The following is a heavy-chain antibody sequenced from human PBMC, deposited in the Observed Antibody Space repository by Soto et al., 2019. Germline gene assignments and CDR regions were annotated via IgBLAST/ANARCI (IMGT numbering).Heavy chain of an antibody. CDR2: ISHAGSNN. D-gene: IGHD2-15*01. CDR3: ARAGRYCSGGSCYNDYGMDV. CDR1: GFTFSSYA. V-gene: IGHV3-30-3*01. Sequence: QVQLVESGGGVVQPWRSLSLSCAASGFTFSSYAMHWVRQAPGKGLEWVAVISHAGSNNYYADSVKGRFTISRDKSKNTLYLQMNSLRAEDTAVYYCARAGRYCSGGSCYNDYGMDVWGQGTTVTVSS. J-gene: IGHJ6*02.